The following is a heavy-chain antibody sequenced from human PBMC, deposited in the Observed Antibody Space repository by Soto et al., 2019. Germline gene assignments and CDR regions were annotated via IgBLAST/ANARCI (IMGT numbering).Heavy chain of an antibody. V-gene: IGHV3-23*01. D-gene: IGHD6-13*01. Sequence: PVGSLRLSCAASGFTFSSYAMSWVRQAPGEGLEWVSAISGSGGSTYYADSGKGRFTISRDNSKNTLYLQMNSLRAEDTAVYYCAKGSSGGSSSRMGYWGQGTLVTVSS. CDR1: GFTFSSYA. CDR3: AKGSSGGSSSRMGY. J-gene: IGHJ4*02. CDR2: ISGSGGST.